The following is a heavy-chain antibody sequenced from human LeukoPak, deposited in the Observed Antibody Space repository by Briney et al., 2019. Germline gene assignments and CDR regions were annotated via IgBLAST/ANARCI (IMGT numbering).Heavy chain of an antibody. J-gene: IGHJ6*03. Sequence: ASVKVSCKASGYTFTSYGISWVRQAPGQGLEWMGWISGYTNYAKYEQKFQGRVTMTRNTSISTAYMELSSLRSEDTAVYYCARGKNGYQLERRPAKFYYYYMDVWGKGTTVTISS. CDR3: ARGKNGYQLERRPAKFYYYYMDV. D-gene: IGHD1-1*01. V-gene: IGHV1-8*01. CDR1: GYTFTSYG. CDR2: ISGYTNYA.